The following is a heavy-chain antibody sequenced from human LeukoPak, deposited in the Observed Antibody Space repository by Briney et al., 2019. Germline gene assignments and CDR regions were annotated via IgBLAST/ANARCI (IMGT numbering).Heavy chain of an antibody. J-gene: IGHJ4*02. CDR1: GFTFSSYS. Sequence: GGSLRLSCAASGFTFSSYSMNWVRQAPGKGLEWVSSISSSSSYIYYADSVKGRFTISRDNSKNTLYLQMNSLRAEDTAVYYCAKVRMSGYCSGGSCYGVGFDYWGQGTLVTVSS. D-gene: IGHD2-15*01. CDR2: ISSSSSYI. V-gene: IGHV3-21*01. CDR3: AKVRMSGYCSGGSCYGVGFDY.